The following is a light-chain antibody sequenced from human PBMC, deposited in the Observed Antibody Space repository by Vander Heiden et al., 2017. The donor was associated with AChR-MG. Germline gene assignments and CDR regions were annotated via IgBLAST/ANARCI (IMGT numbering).Light chain of an antibody. CDR2: EVT. V-gene: IGLV2-23*02. CDR3: CSYAGSYTVI. Sequence: QSALTQPASVSGSPGQSITISCTGTSSDVGLYDLVSWYQEYPGKAPKLIIYEVTKRPSVVSNRFSGSKSGNTASLTISGLQTEDEADYYCCSYAGSYTVIFGGGTKLTVL. CDR1: SSDVGLYDL. J-gene: IGLJ2*01.